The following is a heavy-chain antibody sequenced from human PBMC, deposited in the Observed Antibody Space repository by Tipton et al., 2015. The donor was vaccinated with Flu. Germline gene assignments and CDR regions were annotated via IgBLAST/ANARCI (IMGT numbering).Heavy chain of an antibody. J-gene: IGHJ5*01. V-gene: IGHV4-38-2*01. Sequence: LRLSCSVSGYPVGDDYFWGWIRQPPGKGLEWIGNAHHTGSTYYNPSLKSRLTILVDRSKNQFSLKLTSVTAADTAVYYCARRDYSNYVSVSKNWFDSWGQGILVTVSS. CDR3: ARRDYSNYVSVSKNWFDS. CDR1: GYPVGDDYF. CDR2: AHHTGST. D-gene: IGHD4-11*01.